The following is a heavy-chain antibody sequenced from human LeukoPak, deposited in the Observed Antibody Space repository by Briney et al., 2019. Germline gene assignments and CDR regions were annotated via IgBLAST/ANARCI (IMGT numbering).Heavy chain of an antibody. CDR2: INPTGGST. D-gene: IGHD3-10*01. V-gene: IGHV1-46*01. J-gene: IGHJ4*02. CDR3: AKFQVRGVIIPFDY. Sequence: ASVKVSCKASGYTFTSYYLHWVRQAPGQGLEWMGIINPTGGSTNYAQKFQGRVTMTRDMSTSTVYMELSSLRSEDTAVYYCAKFQVRGVIIPFDYWGQGTLVTVSS. CDR1: GYTFTSYY.